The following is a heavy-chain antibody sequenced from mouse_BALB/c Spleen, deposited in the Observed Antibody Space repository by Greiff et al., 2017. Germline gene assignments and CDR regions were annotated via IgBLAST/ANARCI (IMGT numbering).Heavy chain of an antibody. CDR2: INPSTGYT. V-gene: IGHV1-7*01. CDR1: GYTFTSYW. J-gene: IGHJ3*01. Sequence: VKLQQSGAELAKPGASVKMSCKASGYTFTSYWMHWVKQRPGQGLEWIGYINPSTGYTEYNQKFKDKATLTADKSSSTAYMQLSSLTSEDSAVYYCASYRYSWFAYWGQGTLVTVSA. D-gene: IGHD2-14*01. CDR3: ASYRYSWFAY.